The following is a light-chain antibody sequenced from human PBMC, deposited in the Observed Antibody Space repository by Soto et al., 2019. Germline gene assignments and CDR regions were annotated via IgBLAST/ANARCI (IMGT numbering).Light chain of an antibody. CDR1: RSDVGAYNY. CDR2: EVT. V-gene: IGLV2-14*01. J-gene: IGLJ1*01. CDR3: SSFTSRFTFV. Sequence: QSGLTQPPSVSLSPGQSIAISCTGTRSDVGAYNYVSLYQQHPGKAPKLMISEVTNRPSGVSDRFSGSKSGNTASLTISGLQAEDEADYYCSSFTSRFTFVFGTGTKVTVL.